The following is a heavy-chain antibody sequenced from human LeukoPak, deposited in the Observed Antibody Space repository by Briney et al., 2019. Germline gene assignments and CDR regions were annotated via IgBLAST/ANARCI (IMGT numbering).Heavy chain of an antibody. D-gene: IGHD3-10*01. Sequence: PGGSLRLSCAASGFSFSSSWMHWVRQVPGKGLEWVSAISSSGGSTYYADSVRGRFTISRDNSKNTLYLQMNSLRAEDTAIYYCAKDLVTGSLDYWGQGTLVTVSS. CDR3: AKDLVTGSLDY. CDR1: GFSFSSSW. J-gene: IGHJ4*02. V-gene: IGHV3-23*01. CDR2: ISSSGGST.